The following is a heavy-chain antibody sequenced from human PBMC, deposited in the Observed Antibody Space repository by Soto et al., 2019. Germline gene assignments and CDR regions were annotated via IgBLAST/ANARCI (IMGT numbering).Heavy chain of an antibody. V-gene: IGHV3-33*01. CDR2: LWYDGSNK. CDR3: ARHRAYSSGWYEFLGAFDI. CDR1: GFTFSSCG. Sequence: QVQLVESGGGVVQPGRSLRLSCAASGFTFSSCGMHWVRQAPGKGLEWVAVLWYDGSNKYYADSVKGRFTISRDNSKNTLYLQMNSLRAEDTAIYYCARHRAYSSGWYEFLGAFDIWGQGTMVTVSS. D-gene: IGHD6-19*01. J-gene: IGHJ3*02.